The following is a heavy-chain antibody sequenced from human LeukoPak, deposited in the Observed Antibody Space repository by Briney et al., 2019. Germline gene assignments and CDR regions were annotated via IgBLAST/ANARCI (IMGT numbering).Heavy chain of an antibody. CDR2: ISWNSGSI. CDR3: AKDKDYYYDSSGYGYYFDY. V-gene: IGHV3-9*01. CDR1: GFTFSSYA. D-gene: IGHD3-22*01. J-gene: IGHJ4*02. Sequence: GGSLRLSCAASGFTFSSYAMHWVRQAPGKGLEWVSGISWNSGSIGYADSVKGRFTISRDNAKNSLYLQMNSLRAEDTALYYCAKDKDYYYDSSGYGYYFDYWGQGTLVTVSS.